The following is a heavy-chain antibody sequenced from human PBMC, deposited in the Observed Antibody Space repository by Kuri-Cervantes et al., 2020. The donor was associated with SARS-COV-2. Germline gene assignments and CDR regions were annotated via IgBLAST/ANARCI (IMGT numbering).Heavy chain of an antibody. CDR2: IYYSGST. CDR1: GELFSGYY. J-gene: IGHJ5*02. D-gene: IGHD6-19*01. CDR3: ARGPSGWSPNWFDP. Sequence: WGSLRLSCAVSGELFSGYYWTWIPHPPGKGLEWIGYIYYSGSTYYNPSLKSRVTISVDTSKNQFPLKLSSVTAADTAVYYCARGPSGWSPNWFDPRGQGTLVTVSS. V-gene: IGHV4-59*04.